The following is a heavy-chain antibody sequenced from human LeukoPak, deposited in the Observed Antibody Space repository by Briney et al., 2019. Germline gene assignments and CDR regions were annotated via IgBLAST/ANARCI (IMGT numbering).Heavy chain of an antibody. CDR1: GGSISSGSYY. CDR3: ARVIAAAGMNCFDP. CDR2: IYTSGST. V-gene: IGHV4-61*02. J-gene: IGHJ5*02. Sequence: SETLSLTCTVSGGSISSGSYYWSWIRQPAGKGLEWIGRIYTSGSTNYNPSLKSRVTIPIDTSKTQSSLKLSSVTAADTAVYYCARVIAAAGMNCFDPWGQGTLVTVSS. D-gene: IGHD6-13*01.